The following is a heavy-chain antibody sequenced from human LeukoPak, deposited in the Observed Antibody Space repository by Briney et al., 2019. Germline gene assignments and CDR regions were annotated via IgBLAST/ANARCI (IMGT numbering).Heavy chain of an antibody. Sequence: PGGSLRLSCAASGFTLSNYWMTWVRQAPGKGLEWVANIKQDGSEKYYVDSVKGRFTISRDNAKNALYVQMNSLRAEDTAVYYCARNGGRMVYYDSSGYSDFWGQGTLVTVSS. D-gene: IGHD3-22*01. CDR2: IKQDGSEK. CDR1: GFTLSNYW. J-gene: IGHJ4*02. CDR3: ARNGGRMVYYDSSGYSDF. V-gene: IGHV3-7*01.